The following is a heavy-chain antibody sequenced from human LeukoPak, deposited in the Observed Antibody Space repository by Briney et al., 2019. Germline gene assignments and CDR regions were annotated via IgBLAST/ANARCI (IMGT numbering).Heavy chain of an antibody. J-gene: IGHJ4*02. CDR3: ARDPGSGYEEHFDY. D-gene: IGHD5-12*01. CDR2: ISSSGSTM. V-gene: IGHV3-11*01. CDR1: GFIFSDYY. Sequence: PGGSLRLSCAASGFIFSDYYMSWIRQAPGKGLEWVSYISSSGSTMYYTDSVKGRFTISRDNAKDSLYLQMNSRRAEDTAVYYCARDPGSGYEEHFDYWGQGTLVTVSS.